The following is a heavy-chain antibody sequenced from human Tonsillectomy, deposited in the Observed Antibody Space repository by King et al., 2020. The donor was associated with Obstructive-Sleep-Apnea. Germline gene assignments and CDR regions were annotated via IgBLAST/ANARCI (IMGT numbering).Heavy chain of an antibody. J-gene: IGHJ4*02. Sequence: VQLVESGGGLVQPGGSLRLSCAASGFTVSSNYMSWVRQAPGKGLEWGSVIYSGGSTYYADSVKGRFTISRDNSKNTLYLQMNSLRAEDTAVYYCARDRDNGWFDYWGQGTLVTVSS. CDR3: ARDRDNGWFDY. D-gene: IGHD1-1*01. CDR2: IYSGGST. V-gene: IGHV3-66*01. CDR1: GFTVSSNY.